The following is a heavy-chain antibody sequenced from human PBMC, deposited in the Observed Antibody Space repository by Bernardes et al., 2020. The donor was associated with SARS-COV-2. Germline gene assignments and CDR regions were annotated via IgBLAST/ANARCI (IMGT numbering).Heavy chain of an antibody. V-gene: IGHV3-21*01. CDR3: ARILRDNGFGSGYYDL. J-gene: IGHJ2*01. Sequence: ETLSLTCTVSGGSISSSSYYWGWIRQPPGKGLEWVSSITASTTYIQYTDSVEGRFTVSRDNAKNSLYLEMTSLRAEDTAIYYCARILRDNGFGSGYYDLWGRGTLVTVSS. CDR1: GGSISSSS. CDR2: ITASTTYI. D-gene: IGHD4-17*01.